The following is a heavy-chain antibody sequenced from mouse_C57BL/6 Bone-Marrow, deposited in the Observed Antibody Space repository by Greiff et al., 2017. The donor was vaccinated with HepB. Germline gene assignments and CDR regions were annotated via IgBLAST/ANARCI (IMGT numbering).Heavy chain of an antibody. CDR3: TTSDYYGSSYVNFDY. CDR2: IDPEDGDT. V-gene: IGHV14-1*01. CDR1: GFNIKAYY. Sequence: EVQLQQSGAELVRPGASVKLSCTASGFNIKAYYMPWVRQRPEQGLEWIGRIDPEDGDTEYAPKFQGKATMTPDTSSNTAYLQLSSLTSEDTAVYYCTTSDYYGSSYVNFDYWGQGTTLTVSS. J-gene: IGHJ2*01. D-gene: IGHD1-1*01.